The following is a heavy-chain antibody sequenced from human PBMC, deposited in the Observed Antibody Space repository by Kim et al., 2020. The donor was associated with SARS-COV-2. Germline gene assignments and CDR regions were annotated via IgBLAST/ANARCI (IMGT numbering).Heavy chain of an antibody. D-gene: IGHD3-10*01. Sequence: GESLKISCKGSGYSFTSYWIGWVRQMPGKGLEWMGIIYPDDSDTRYSPSFQGQVTISADKSISTAYLQWSSLKASDTAMYYCARTMVRGVIGDAFDIWGQGTMVTVSS. J-gene: IGHJ3*02. CDR3: ARTMVRGVIGDAFDI. V-gene: IGHV5-51*01. CDR2: IYPDDSDT. CDR1: GYSFTSYW.